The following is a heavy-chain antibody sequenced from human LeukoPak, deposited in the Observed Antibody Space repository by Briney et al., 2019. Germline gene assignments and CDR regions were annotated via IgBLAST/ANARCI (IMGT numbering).Heavy chain of an antibody. Sequence: GGSLRLSCAASGFTFSSYWMSWVRQAPGKGLEWVANIKQDGSEKYYVDSVKGRFTISRDNAKNSLYLQMNSLRAEDTAVYYCARARWDHDFWSGFNYYYYYMDVWGKGTTVTVSS. CDR1: GFTFSSYW. V-gene: IGHV3-7*01. J-gene: IGHJ6*03. CDR3: ARARWDHDFWSGFNYYYYYMDV. CDR2: IKQDGSEK. D-gene: IGHD3-3*01.